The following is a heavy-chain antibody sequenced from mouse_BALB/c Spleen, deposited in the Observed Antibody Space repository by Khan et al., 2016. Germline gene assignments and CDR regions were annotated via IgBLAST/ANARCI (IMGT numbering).Heavy chain of an antibody. D-gene: IGHD3-3*01. V-gene: IGHV1-7*01. CDR2: INPSTGYT. CDR3: ARGGTGYFDV. Sequence: QVRLQQSGAELAKPGASVKMSCKASGYTFTSYWMHWVKQRPGQGLEWIGYINPSTGYTEYNQKFKDEATLTADKSSSTAYMQLSSLTSEDSAVYYCARGGTGYFDVWGAGTTVTVS. J-gene: IGHJ1*01. CDR1: GYTFTSYW.